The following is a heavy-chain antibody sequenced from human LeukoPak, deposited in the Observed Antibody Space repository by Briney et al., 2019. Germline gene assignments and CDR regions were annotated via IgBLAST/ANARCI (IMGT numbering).Heavy chain of an antibody. V-gene: IGHV7-4-1*02. J-gene: IGHJ4*02. CDR2: IDTTTGNP. Sequence: AASVKVSCTASGYPFSAHFLNWVRQAPGQGLEWMGNIDTTTGNPRYAQDFTGRFVFSLDTSVSAAYLQITSLKADDTAAYYCVRGTPTPGMDYWGQGTQVTVSS. D-gene: IGHD3-10*01. CDR3: VRGTPTPGMDY. CDR1: GYPFSAHF.